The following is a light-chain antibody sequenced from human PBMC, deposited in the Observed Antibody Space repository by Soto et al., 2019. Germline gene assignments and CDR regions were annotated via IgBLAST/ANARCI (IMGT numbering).Light chain of an antibody. CDR1: SSDVGGDNY. J-gene: IGLJ1*01. V-gene: IGLV2-8*01. CDR3: RSYGGGNNV. Sequence: QSALTQPPSASGSPGQTVAISCTGTSSDVGGDNYVSWYQQHPGIAPKLMIYEVNKRPSGVPDRFSGSKSGNTASLTVADLQAEDEDYYYGRSYGGGNNVFGTGTKVTVL. CDR2: EVN.